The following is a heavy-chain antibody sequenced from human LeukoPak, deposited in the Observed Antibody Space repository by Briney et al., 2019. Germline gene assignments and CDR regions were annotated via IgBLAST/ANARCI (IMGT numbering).Heavy chain of an antibody. CDR2: IYSGGST. J-gene: IGHJ3*02. CDR1: GFTVSSNY. Sequence: GGSLRLSCAASGFTVSSNYMSWVRQARGKGLEWVSVIYSGGSTYYADSVKGRFTISRDNSKNTLYLQMNSLRAEDTDVYYCARGLVGLTPHAGVFQIWGQGTKVTVSS. V-gene: IGHV3-53*01. D-gene: IGHD1-26*01. CDR3: ARGLVGLTPHAGVFQI.